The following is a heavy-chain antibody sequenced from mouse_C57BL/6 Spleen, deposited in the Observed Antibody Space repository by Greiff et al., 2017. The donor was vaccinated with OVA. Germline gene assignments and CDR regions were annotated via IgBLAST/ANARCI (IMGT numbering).Heavy chain of an antibody. V-gene: IGHV1-80*01. J-gene: IGHJ4*01. D-gene: IGHD2-4*01. CDR2: IYPGDGDT. Sequence: QVQLVESGAELVKPGASVKISCKASGYAFSSYWMNWVKQRPGKGLEWIGQIYPGDGDTNYNGKFKGKATLTADKSSSTAYMQLSSLTSEDSAVYFCARAYDYDDEAYAMDYWGQGTSVTVSS. CDR3: ARAYDYDDEAYAMDY. CDR1: GYAFSSYW.